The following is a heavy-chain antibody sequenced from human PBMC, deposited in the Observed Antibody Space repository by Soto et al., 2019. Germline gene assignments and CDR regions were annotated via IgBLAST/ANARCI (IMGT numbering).Heavy chain of an antibody. CDR3: ARSIAARPGYYFDY. D-gene: IGHD6-6*01. CDR1: GYSISSGYY. CDR2: IYHSGST. V-gene: IGHV4-38-2*01. Sequence: PSETLSLTCAVSGYSISSGYYWGWIRQPPGKGLEWIGSIYHSGSTYYNPSLKSRVTISVDTSKNQFSLKLSSVTAADTAVYYCARSIAARPGYYFDYWGQGTLVTVSS. J-gene: IGHJ4*02.